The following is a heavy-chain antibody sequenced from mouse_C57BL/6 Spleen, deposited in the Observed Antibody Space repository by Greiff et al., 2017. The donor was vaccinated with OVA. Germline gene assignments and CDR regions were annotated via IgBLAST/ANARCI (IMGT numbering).Heavy chain of an antibody. CDR2: ISSGSSTI. D-gene: IGHD1-1*01. CDR1: GFTFSDYG. J-gene: IGHJ4*01. CDR3: ARGHYYGSRGPYAMDY. Sequence: EVMLVESGGGLVKPGGSLKLSCAASGFTFSDYGMHWVRQAPEKGLEWVAYISSGSSTIYYEDTVKGRFTISRDNAKNTLFLQMTSLMSEDTAMYYCARGHYYGSRGPYAMDYWGQGTSVTVSS. V-gene: IGHV5-17*01.